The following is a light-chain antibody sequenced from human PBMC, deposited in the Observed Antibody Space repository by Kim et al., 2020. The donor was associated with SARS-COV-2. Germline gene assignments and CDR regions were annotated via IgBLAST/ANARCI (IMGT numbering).Light chain of an antibody. CDR3: AAWDDNLSAWV. CDR2: RNN. J-gene: IGLJ3*02. V-gene: IGLV1-47*01. Sequence: QSVLTQPPSASGTPGQRVTISCSGSYSNIGGNSVNWYQQFPGTAPKLLIYRNNQWPSGVPDRFSGSRSDTSASLAINGLRSADEADYYCAAWDDNLSAWVFGGGTQLTVL. CDR1: YSNIGGNS.